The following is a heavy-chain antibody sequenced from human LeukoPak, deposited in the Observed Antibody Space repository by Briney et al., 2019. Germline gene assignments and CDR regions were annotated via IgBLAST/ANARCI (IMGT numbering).Heavy chain of an antibody. J-gene: IGHJ4*02. CDR1: GYTFTRYY. CDR2: INPSGGST. D-gene: IGHD5-18*01. V-gene: IGHV1-46*01. CDR3: ARIYSCGPFDY. Sequence: ASVKVSCKPSGYTFTRYYMHWVRQAPGQGREWMGIINPSGGSTSYAQKFQGRVTMTRDTSTSTDYMELSSLRSEDTAVYYCARIYSCGPFDYCGQGTLVTVSS.